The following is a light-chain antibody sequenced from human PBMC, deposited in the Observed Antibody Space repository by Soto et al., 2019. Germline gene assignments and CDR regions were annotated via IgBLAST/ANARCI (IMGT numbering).Light chain of an antibody. J-gene: IGKJ1*01. CDR1: QSVTIY. V-gene: IGKV3-11*01. Sequence: ETVLTQSPATLSLSPGERATLSCRASQSVTIYLVWYQQKPGQAPRLLISDASNRATGIPARFSGSGSGTDFTLTISSLEPEDFAVYYCQQRSNWPWTFGQGTKVDIK. CDR2: DAS. CDR3: QQRSNWPWT.